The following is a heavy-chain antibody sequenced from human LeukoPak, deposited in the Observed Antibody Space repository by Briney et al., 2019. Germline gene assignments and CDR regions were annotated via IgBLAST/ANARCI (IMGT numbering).Heavy chain of an antibody. Sequence: GGSLRLSCAASGFTFSSYWMTWVRQAPGKGLEWVANIKQDGSEKYYVDSVKGRFTISRDNAKNSLYLRMNSLRAEDTAVYYCARDRRYFDWLHDAFDIWAKGQWSPSLQ. J-gene: IGHJ3*02. V-gene: IGHV3-7*04. CDR2: IKQDGSEK. CDR3: ARDRRYFDWLHDAFDI. D-gene: IGHD3-9*01. CDR1: GFTFSSYW.